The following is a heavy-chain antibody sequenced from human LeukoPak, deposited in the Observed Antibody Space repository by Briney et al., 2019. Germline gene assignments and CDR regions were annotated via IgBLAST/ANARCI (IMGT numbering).Heavy chain of an antibody. D-gene: IGHD2-2*01. CDR3: AKDLVGIVVVPAALPVDY. CDR2: ISSDGNNR. V-gene: IGHV3-30*18. J-gene: IGHJ4*02. Sequence: GGSLRLSCAASGFTFSTNGMHWVRQAPGKGLEWLAVISSDGNNRFYADSVKGRFTISRDNSKNTLYLQMNSLRAEDTAVYYCAKDLVGIVVVPAALPVDYWGQGTLVTVSS. CDR1: GFTFSTNG.